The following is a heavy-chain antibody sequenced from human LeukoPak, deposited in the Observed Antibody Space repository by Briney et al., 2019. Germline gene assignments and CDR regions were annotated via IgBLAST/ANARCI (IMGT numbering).Heavy chain of an antibody. Sequence: SETLSLTCAVYGGSFSGYYWSWIRQPPGKGPEWIGEISHSGSTNYNPSLKSRVTISVDTSKNQFSLKLSSVTAADTAVYYCARDGQLVDYEVDYWGQGTLVTVSS. CDR2: ISHSGST. CDR1: GGSFSGYY. CDR3: ARDGQLVDYEVDY. J-gene: IGHJ4*02. V-gene: IGHV4-34*01. D-gene: IGHD6-6*01.